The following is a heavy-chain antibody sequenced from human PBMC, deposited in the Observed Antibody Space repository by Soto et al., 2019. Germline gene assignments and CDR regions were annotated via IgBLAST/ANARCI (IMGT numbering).Heavy chain of an antibody. D-gene: IGHD3-22*01. CDR3: ARDAIVVVAFDI. CDR1: GFTFSSYA. J-gene: IGHJ3*02. Sequence: GGSLRLSCAASGFTFSSYAMHWVRQAPGKGLEWVAVISYDGSNKYYADSVKGRFTISRDNSKNTLYLQMNSLRAEDTAVYYCARDAIVVVAFDIWGQGTMVTVSS. CDR2: ISYDGSNK. V-gene: IGHV3-30-3*01.